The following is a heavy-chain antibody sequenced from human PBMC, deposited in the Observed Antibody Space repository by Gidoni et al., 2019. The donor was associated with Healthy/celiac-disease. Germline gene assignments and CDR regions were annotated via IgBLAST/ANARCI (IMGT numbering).Heavy chain of an antibody. V-gene: IGHV4-31*11. J-gene: IGHJ4*02. CDR1: GGSISSGGYY. Sequence: QVKLQESGPGLVKPSQTLSITCAVSGGSISSGGYYWSWIRQHPGKGLEWIGYIYSSGGTYYNPSLKSRVTISVDTSKNQFSLKLSSVTAADTAVYYCARDDYGSGIDYWGQGTLVTVSS. CDR2: IYSSGGT. CDR3: ARDDYGSGIDY. D-gene: IGHD3-10*01.